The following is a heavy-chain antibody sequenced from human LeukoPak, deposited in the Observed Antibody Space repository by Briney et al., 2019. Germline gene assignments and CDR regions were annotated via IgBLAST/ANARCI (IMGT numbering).Heavy chain of an antibody. Sequence: SETLSLTCTVSGGSTNDYYWNWLRQPPGKGLEWIGFIYYRGTTNNNPSLKSRLTTSIDTSKKQFSLNLSSVTAADTAVYYCAGVFSGRRPFELWGQGTLVTVSS. D-gene: IGHD3-10*01. J-gene: IGHJ4*02. V-gene: IGHV4-59*03. CDR3: AGVFSGRRPFEL. CDR1: GGSTNDYY. CDR2: IYYRGTT.